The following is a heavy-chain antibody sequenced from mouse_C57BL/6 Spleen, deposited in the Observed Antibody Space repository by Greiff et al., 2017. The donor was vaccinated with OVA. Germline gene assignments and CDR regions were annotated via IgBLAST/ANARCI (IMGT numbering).Heavy chain of an antibody. J-gene: IGHJ2*01. CDR2: IYPGDGDT. CDR3: ARLSYPDYFDY. CDR1: GYAFSSYW. Sequence: VQLQQSGAELVKPGASVKISCKASGYAFSSYWMNWVKQRPGKGLEWIGQIYPGDGDTNYNGKFKGKATLTADKSSSTAYMQLSSLTSEDSAVYFCARLSYPDYFDYWGQGTTLTVSS. D-gene: IGHD2-10*01. V-gene: IGHV1-80*01.